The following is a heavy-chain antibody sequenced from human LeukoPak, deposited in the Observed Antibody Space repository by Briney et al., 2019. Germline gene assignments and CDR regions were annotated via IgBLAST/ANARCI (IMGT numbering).Heavy chain of an antibody. D-gene: IGHD1-26*01. CDR3: ARDNGVGAIDY. V-gene: IGHV4-59*12. Sequence: SETLSLTCTVSGGSISSYYWTWIRQPPGKGLEWIGSIYHSGSTYYNPSLKSRVTISVDTSKNQFSLKLSSVTAADTAVYYCARDNGVGAIDYWGQGTLVTVSS. J-gene: IGHJ4*02. CDR2: IYHSGST. CDR1: GGSISSYY.